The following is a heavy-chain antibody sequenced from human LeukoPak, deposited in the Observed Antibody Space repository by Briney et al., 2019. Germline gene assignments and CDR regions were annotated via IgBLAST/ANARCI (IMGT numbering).Heavy chain of an antibody. CDR1: GFTVSSNY. CDR2: IYSGGST. J-gene: IGHJ6*02. CDR3: ARVSRVAATVRGMDV. V-gene: IGHV3-66*01. Sequence: PGGSLRLSCAASGFTVSSNYMSWVRQAPGKGLEWVSVIYSGGSTYYADSVKGRFTISRDNSKNTLYLQMNSLRAEDTAVYYCARVSRVAATVRGMDVWGQGTTVTVSS. D-gene: IGHD2-15*01.